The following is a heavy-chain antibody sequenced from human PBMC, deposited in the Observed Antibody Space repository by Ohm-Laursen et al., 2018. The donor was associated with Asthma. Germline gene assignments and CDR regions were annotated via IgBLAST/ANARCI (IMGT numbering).Heavy chain of an antibody. Sequence: RSLRLSCSASGFTFSSYGMHWVRQAPGKGLEWVAVISYDGSNKYYADSVKGRFTISRDNSKNTLYLQMNSLRAEDTAVYYCAKVGPHTGKYYYYYGMDVWGQGTTVTVSS. CDR1: GFTFSSYG. V-gene: IGHV3-30*18. CDR3: AKVGPHTGKYYYYYGMDV. CDR2: ISYDGSNK. J-gene: IGHJ6*02.